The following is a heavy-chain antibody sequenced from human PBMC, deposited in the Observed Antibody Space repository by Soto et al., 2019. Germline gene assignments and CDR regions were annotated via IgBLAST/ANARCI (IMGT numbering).Heavy chain of an antibody. CDR1: GGSISSVDYY. D-gene: IGHD2-2*01. CDR2: IYYSGST. CDR3: ADGPAGL. J-gene: IGHJ4*02. Sequence: SETLSLTCTVSGGSISSVDYYWSWVRQPPGKGLEWIGDIYYSGSTYYIPSLTSRLSISVDKSKNQFSLKLNSVTAADTAMYYCADGPAGLWGQGTLVTVSS. V-gene: IGHV4-30-4*01.